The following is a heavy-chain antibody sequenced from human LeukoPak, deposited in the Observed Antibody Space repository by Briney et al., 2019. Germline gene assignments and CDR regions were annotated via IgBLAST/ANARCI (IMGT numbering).Heavy chain of an antibody. CDR1: GFTFSNYP. CDR3: ARARIVAAGNDAFDI. J-gene: IGHJ3*02. D-gene: IGHD6-13*01. Sequence: PGGSLRLSCAASGFTFSNYPMSWVRQAPGKGLEWVSEISDSGGRTYYADSVKGRFTISRDNSKNTLYLQMNSLRAEDTAVYYCARARIVAAGNDAFDIWGQGTMVTVSS. CDR2: ISDSGGRT. V-gene: IGHV3-23*01.